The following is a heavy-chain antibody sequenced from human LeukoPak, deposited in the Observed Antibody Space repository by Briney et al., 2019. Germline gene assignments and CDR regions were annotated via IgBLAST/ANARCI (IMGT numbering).Heavy chain of an antibody. CDR1: GYTFTSYY. D-gene: IGHD2-2*02. J-gene: IGHJ4*02. Sequence: ASVKVSCKASGYTFTSYYMHWVRQAPGQGLEWMGIINPSGGSTSYAQKFQGRVTMTRDTSTSTVYTELSSLRSEDTAVYYCARETPHCSSTSCYSNFDYWGQRTLVTVSS. CDR2: INPSGGST. V-gene: IGHV1-46*01. CDR3: ARETPHCSSTSCYSNFDY.